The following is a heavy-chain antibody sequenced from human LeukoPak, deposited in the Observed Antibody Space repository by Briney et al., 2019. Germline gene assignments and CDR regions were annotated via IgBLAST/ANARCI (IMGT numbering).Heavy chain of an antibody. V-gene: IGHV3-30*02. CDR2: IRYDGSNK. CDR1: GFTFSSYG. D-gene: IGHD3-10*01. J-gene: IGHJ6*03. Sequence: PGGSLRLSCAASGFTFSSYGMHWVRQAPGKGLEWVAFIRYDGSNKYYADSVKGRFTISRDNSKNTLYLQMNSLRAEDTAVYYCAKEDHGSGSYDYYYYYYMDVWGKGTTVTISS. CDR3: AKEDHGSGSYDYYYYYYMDV.